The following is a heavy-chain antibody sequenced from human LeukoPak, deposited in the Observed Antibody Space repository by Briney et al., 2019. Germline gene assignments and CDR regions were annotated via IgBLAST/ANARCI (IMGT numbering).Heavy chain of an antibody. V-gene: IGHV3-53*01. CDR1: GFIVNTNY. J-gene: IGHJ4*02. CDR3: ARDSYGDANFDS. CDR2: IYADGTT. D-gene: IGHD4-17*01. Sequence: GGSLRLSCAASGFIVNTNYMTWVRQAPGRGLEWVSFIYADGTTYYADSVKGRFTISRDISKNEVYLQMNSLRPEDTAVYYCARDSYGDANFDSWGQGTLVTVSS.